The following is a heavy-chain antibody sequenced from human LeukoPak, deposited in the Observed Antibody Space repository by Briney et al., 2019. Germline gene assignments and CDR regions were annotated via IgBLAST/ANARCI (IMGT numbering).Heavy chain of an antibody. Sequence: GGSLRLSCAASGFTFSSYAMSWVRQAPGKGLEWVSAISGSGGSTYYADSVKGRFTISRDNSKNTLYLQMNSLRAKDTAVYYCAKGRPDYYYDSSGYYPHFVGWGQGTLVTVSS. CDR1: GFTFSSYA. CDR2: ISGSGGST. V-gene: IGHV3-23*01. CDR3: AKGRPDYYYDSSGYYPHFVG. D-gene: IGHD3-22*01. J-gene: IGHJ4*02.